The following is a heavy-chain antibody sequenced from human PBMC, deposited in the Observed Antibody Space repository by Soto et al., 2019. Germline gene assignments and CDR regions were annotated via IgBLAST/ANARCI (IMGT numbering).Heavy chain of an antibody. D-gene: IGHD3-10*01. CDR1: GFTFSSYG. V-gene: IGHV3-33*01. J-gene: IGHJ6*02. CDR2: IWYDGSKK. Sequence: QQRGVLRLSCAASGFTFSSYGMHWVRQAPGKGLGWVAVIWYDGSKKYYADSVKGRLHISRDNSKNTLYLQMNSLRAEDTAVYYCARDGFMVRGVLYYYYYYGMDVWGQGTTVTVSS. CDR3: ARDGFMVRGVLYYYYYYGMDV.